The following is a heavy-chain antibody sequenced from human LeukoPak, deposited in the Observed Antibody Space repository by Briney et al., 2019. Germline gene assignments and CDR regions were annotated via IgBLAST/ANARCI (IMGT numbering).Heavy chain of an antibody. CDR3: ARDVSAVVELLQMGNWFDP. CDR1: GYTFTSYG. Sequence: ASVTVSCKASGYTFTSYGISWVRQAPGQGLEWMGWISAYNGNTNYAQKLQGRVTMTTDTSTSTAYMELRSLRSDDTAVYYCARDVSAVVELLQMGNWFDPWGQGTLVTVSS. V-gene: IGHV1-18*01. D-gene: IGHD1-26*01. CDR2: ISAYNGNT. J-gene: IGHJ5*02.